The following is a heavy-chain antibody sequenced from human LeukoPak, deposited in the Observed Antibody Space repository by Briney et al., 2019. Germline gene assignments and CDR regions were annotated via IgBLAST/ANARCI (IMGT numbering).Heavy chain of an antibody. D-gene: IGHD1-14*01. V-gene: IGHV4-59*08. CDR3: ASHQNTGSPFDP. CDR2: IYYTGST. J-gene: IGHJ5*02. CDR1: GGSITSYY. Sequence: PSETLSLTCTVSGGSITSYYWNWVRQPPGKGMEWIGYIYYTGSTNYNPSLKSRVTISVDTSKNQFSLKLSSVTAADTAVYYCASHQNTGSPFDPWGQGTLVTVSS.